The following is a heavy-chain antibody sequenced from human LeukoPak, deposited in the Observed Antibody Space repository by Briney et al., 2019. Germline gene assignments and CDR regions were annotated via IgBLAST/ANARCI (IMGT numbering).Heavy chain of an antibody. CDR1: GGSFTFTSHA. Sequence: ASVKVSCKASGGSFTFTSHATSWERQAAGEGLEWMGGLIPIYGSANYAQKFKGRITITTDESTRTVYMELSSMRPEDSAVYYCAGFFYDNSGDAFDLWGQGTMVTVSS. J-gene: IGHJ3*01. CDR2: LIPIYGSA. V-gene: IGHV1-69*05. D-gene: IGHD3-22*01. CDR3: AGFFYDNSGDAFDL.